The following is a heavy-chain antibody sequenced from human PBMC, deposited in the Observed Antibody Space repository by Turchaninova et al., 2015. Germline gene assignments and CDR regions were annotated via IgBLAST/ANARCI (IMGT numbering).Heavy chain of an antibody. V-gene: IGHV4-39*01. CDR2: VYYSGTT. D-gene: IGHD6-19*01. CDR3: ATYPLGSSGWYALDI. J-gene: IGHJ3*02. Sequence: QLQLQESGPGRVQPSETRSLTCTVSGGAISSRSYFWVWIRQPPGKGCAWFWSVYYSGTTYYNPSLKSRVTMSVDTSKNKFSLNLSSVTAADTAVYYCATYPLGSSGWYALDIWGQGTMVTVSS. CDR1: GGAISSRSYF.